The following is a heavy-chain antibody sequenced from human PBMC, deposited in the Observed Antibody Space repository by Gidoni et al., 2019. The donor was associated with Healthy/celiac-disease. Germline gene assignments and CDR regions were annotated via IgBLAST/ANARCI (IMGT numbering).Heavy chain of an antibody. D-gene: IGHD3-22*01. J-gene: IGHJ6*03. CDR1: GFTFSRFA. CDR2: ISNDGSNK. CDR3: ARDWYYYDSSGYYPYYYYYYYMDV. V-gene: IGHV3-30-3*01. Sequence: QVQLVESGGGVVQPGRSLRLSCAASGFTFSRFAMHWVRQAPGKGLEWVAVISNDGSNKYYADSVKGRFTISRDNSKNTLYLQMNSLRAEDTAVYYCARDWYYYDSSGYYPYYYYYYYMDVWGKGTTVTVSS.